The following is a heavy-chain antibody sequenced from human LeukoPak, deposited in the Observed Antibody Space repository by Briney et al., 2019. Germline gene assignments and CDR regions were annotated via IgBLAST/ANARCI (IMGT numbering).Heavy chain of an antibody. J-gene: IGHJ4*02. CDR1: GYSISSGYY. Sequence: KPSETLSLTCTVSGYSISSGYYWGWIRQPPGKGLEWIGSIYHSGSTYYNPSLKSRVTISVDTSKNQFSLKLSSVTAADTAVYYSARVAPFQFDYWGQGTLVTVSS. CDR2: IYHSGST. V-gene: IGHV4-38-2*02. CDR3: ARVAPFQFDY.